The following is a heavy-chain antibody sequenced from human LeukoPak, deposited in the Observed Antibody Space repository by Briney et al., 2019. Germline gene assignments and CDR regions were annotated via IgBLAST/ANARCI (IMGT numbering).Heavy chain of an antibody. Sequence: SETLSLTCAVYGGSFSGYYWSWIRQPPGKGLEWIGEINHSGSTNYNPSLKSRVIISVDTSKNQFSLKLSSVTAADTAVYYCARHFGGGSWYVFDYWGQGTLVTVSS. D-gene: IGHD6-13*01. V-gene: IGHV4-34*01. CDR2: INHSGST. CDR1: GGSFSGYY. J-gene: IGHJ4*02. CDR3: ARHFGGGSWYVFDY.